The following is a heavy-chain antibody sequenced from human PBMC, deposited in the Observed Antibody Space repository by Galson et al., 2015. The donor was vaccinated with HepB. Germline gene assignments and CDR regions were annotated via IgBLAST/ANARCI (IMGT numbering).Heavy chain of an antibody. CDR3: ARDTGYSSGWYYYYGMDV. CDR2: ISYDGSNK. J-gene: IGHJ6*02. Sequence: SLRLSCAASGFTFSSYAMHWVRQAPGKGLEWVAVISYDGSNKYYADSVKGRFTISRDNSKNTLYLQMNSLRAEDTAVYYCARDTGYSSGWYYYYGMDVWGQGTTVTVSS. V-gene: IGHV3-30*04. CDR1: GFTFSSYA. D-gene: IGHD6-19*01.